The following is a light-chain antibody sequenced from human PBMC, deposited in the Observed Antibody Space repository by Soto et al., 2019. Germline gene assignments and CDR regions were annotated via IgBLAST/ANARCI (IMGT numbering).Light chain of an antibody. J-gene: IGKJ4*01. CDR3: QQRHTWPLT. CDR1: QSISTY. V-gene: IGKV3-11*01. CDR2: DSS. Sequence: EIVLTQSPATLSLSAGERATLSCRASQSISTYLAWYQQSPGQAPRLLIYDSSNRSTGIPARFSGSGSGTDFALSISSLEPEDFAVYYCQQRHTWPLTFGGGTKVEIK.